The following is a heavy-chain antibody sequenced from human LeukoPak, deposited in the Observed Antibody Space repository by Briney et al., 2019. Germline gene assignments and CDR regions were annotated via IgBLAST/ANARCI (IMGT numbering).Heavy chain of an antibody. Sequence: SQTLSLTCTVSGGSISSGGYYWSWIRQHPGKGLEWIGYIYYSGSTYYNPSLKSRVTMSVDTSKNQFSLKLSSVTAADTAVYYCARDLDFWSGPRDWGQGTLVTVSS. CDR3: ARDLDFWSGPRD. D-gene: IGHD3-3*01. CDR2: IYYSGST. J-gene: IGHJ4*02. CDR1: GGSISSGGYY. V-gene: IGHV4-31*03.